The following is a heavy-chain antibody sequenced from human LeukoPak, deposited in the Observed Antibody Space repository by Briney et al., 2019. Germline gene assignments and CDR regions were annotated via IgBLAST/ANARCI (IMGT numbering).Heavy chain of an antibody. CDR2: IYSSGFT. J-gene: IGHJ4*02. D-gene: IGHD4-11*01. CDR1: GFTVSSNY. Sequence: HTGGSLRLSCAASGFTVSSNYMNWVRQAPGKGLEWVSLIYSSGFTFYADSVKDRFTISRDNSKNTLYLQMNSLRSEDTAVYYCARENDYIFDYWGQGTLVTVSS. CDR3: ARENDYIFDY. V-gene: IGHV3-53*01.